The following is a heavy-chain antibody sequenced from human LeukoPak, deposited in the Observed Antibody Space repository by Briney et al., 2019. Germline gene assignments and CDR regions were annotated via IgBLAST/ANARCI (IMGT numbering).Heavy chain of an antibody. Sequence: ASVKVSCKASGYTFTEYYMHWVRQAPGQGLEWMGWINPNSGGANYAENFQGRVTMTRDTSISTAYMELSSLRYDDTAVYYCARHSLIGTTPFDYWGQGTLVTVPS. J-gene: IGHJ4*02. D-gene: IGHD1-20*01. V-gene: IGHV1-2*02. CDR3: ARHSLIGTTPFDY. CDR1: GYTFTEYY. CDR2: INPNSGGA.